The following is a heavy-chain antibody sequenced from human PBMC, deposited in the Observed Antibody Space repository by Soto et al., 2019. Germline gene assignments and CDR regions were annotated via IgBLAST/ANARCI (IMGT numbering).Heavy chain of an antibody. Sequence: LSLTCTVSGGSISSGDYYWSWIRQPPGKGLEWIGYIYYSGSTYYNPSLKSRVTISVDTSKNQFSLKLSSVTAADTAVYYCARERVLGHFDYWGQGTQVTVSS. V-gene: IGHV4-30-4*01. CDR3: ARERVLGHFDY. CDR1: GGSISSGDYY. CDR2: IYYSGST. D-gene: IGHD3-16*01. J-gene: IGHJ4*02.